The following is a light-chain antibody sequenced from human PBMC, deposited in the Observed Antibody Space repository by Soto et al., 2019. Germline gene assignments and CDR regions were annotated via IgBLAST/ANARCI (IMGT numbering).Light chain of an antibody. V-gene: IGLV2-11*01. CDR3: CSSAGSYSYV. J-gene: IGLJ1*01. CDR1: SSDVGGYSY. Sequence: QSALTQPRSVSGSPGQSVTISCTGTSSDVGGYSYVSWYRQHPGKAPKLMIYDVSKRPSGVPDRFSGSKSGNTASLTISGLQAEDEADYYCCSSAGSYSYVFGTGTKLTVL. CDR2: DVS.